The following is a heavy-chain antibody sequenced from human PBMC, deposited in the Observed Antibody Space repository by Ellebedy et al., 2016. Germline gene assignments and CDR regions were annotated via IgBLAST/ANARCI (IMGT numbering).Heavy chain of an antibody. CDR2: INHSGST. CDR3: ARGSIAAAGTGDY. CDR1: GGSISIYY. D-gene: IGHD6-13*01. J-gene: IGHJ4*02. Sequence: SETLSLTCTVSGGSISIYYWSWIRQPPGKGLEWIGEINHSGSTNYNPSLKSRVTISVDTSKNQFSLKLSSVTAADTAVYYCARGSIAAAGTGDYWGQGTLVTVSS. V-gene: IGHV4-34*01.